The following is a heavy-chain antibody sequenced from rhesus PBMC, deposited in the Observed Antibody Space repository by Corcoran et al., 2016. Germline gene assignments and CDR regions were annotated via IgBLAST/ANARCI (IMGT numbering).Heavy chain of an antibody. CDR2: VYGSTGSN. Sequence: QLQLQESGPGLVKPSETLSLTCAVSGGSISSNYWSWIRQSPGKGLEWIGSVYGSTGSNYLNPSLKSRVTLSVDTSKNHFSLRLRSVTGADTAVYYCATLGGRSGWYGSDDSWGQGVLVTVSS. V-gene: IGHV4S14*01. CDR3: ATLGGRSGWYGSDDS. CDR1: GGSISSNY. J-gene: IGHJ4*01. D-gene: IGHD6-31*01.